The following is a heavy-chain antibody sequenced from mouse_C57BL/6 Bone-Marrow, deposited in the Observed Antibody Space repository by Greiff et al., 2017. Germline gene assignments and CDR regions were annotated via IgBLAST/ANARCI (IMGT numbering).Heavy chain of an antibody. D-gene: IGHD3-2*02. J-gene: IGHJ2*01. CDR3: AREGTAQAIDYFDY. CDR1: GYTFTSYW. Sequence: VKLQQPGAELVKPGASVKLSCKASGYTFTSYWMPWVKQRPGQGLEWIGEIDPSDSYTNYNQKFKGKATLTVDTSSSTAYMQLSSLTSEDSAVYYCAREGTAQAIDYFDYGGQGTTLTVSS. CDR2: IDPSDSYT. V-gene: IGHV1-50*01.